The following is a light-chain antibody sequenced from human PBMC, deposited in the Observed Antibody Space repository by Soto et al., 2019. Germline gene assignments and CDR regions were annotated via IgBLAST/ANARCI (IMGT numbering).Light chain of an antibody. CDR2: DVS. J-gene: IGLJ1*01. CDR1: SSDVGGYNH. Sequence: QSVLTQPRSVSRSPGQSVTISCTGTSSDVGGYNHVSWYQQNPGEAPKVMIFDVSKRPSGVPDRFSGSKSDNTASLTISGLQAEDEADYYCCSYAGSSAYVFGAGTKLTVL. CDR3: CSYAGSSAYV. V-gene: IGLV2-11*01.